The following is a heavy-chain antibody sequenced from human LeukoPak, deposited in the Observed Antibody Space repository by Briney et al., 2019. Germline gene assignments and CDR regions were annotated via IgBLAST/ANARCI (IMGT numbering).Heavy chain of an antibody. J-gene: IGHJ3*02. CDR3: AKEASSATMTDAFDI. D-gene: IGHD3-22*01. CDR2: ISGSGDTI. Sequence: PPGGSLRLSCAASGFIFSSYAMTWVRQGPGKGLEWVSAISGSGDTIHYADSVKGRFTISRDNSKNTLYLQMNSLRAEDTAVYYCAKEASSATMTDAFDIWGQGTMVTVSS. V-gene: IGHV3-23*01. CDR1: GFIFSSYA.